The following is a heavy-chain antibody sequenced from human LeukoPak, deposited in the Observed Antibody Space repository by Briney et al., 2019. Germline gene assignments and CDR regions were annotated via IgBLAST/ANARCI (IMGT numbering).Heavy chain of an antibody. V-gene: IGHV4-31*03. Sequence: KPSETLSLTCTVSGGSVSSGSYYWSWIRQHPGKGLEWIGYIYYSGSTYYNPSLKSRVTISVDTSKNQFSLKLSSVTAADTAVYYCASSVVGPHNYGDYVDYWGQGTLVTVSS. CDR2: IYYSGST. CDR3: ASSVVGPHNYGDYVDY. J-gene: IGHJ4*02. CDR1: GGSVSSGSYY. D-gene: IGHD4-17*01.